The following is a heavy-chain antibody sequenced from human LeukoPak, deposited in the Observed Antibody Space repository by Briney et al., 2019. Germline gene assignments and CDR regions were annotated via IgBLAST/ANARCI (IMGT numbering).Heavy chain of an antibody. D-gene: IGHD5-24*01. Sequence: SDTLSLTCAVHGESLNYYYWSWIRQSPEKGLEWIGEVFDGKTTNYYPSLKSRVTISAVTSSNQFSLNLKSVTAADTAVYYCASGAWATRLHSWAQGTLVIVSS. J-gene: IGHJ4*02. V-gene: IGHV4-34*12. CDR1: GESLNYYY. CDR3: ASGAWATRLHS. CDR2: VFDGKTT.